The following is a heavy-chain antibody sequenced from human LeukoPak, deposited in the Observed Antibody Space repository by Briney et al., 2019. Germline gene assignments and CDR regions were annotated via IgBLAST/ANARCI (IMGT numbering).Heavy chain of an antibody. V-gene: IGHV3-7*01. CDR1: GFTFRTYW. J-gene: IGHJ6*02. Sequence: SGGSLRLSCAASGFTFRTYWMSWVRQAPGKGLEWVANIKQDGSEKYYVDSVKGRFTISRDNAKNSLYLQMNSLRAEDTAVYYCARDHQNSSSWYQLISQGKYYYYGMDVWGQGTTVTVSS. CDR3: ARDHQNSSSWYQLISQGKYYYYGMDV. D-gene: IGHD6-13*01. CDR2: IKQDGSEK.